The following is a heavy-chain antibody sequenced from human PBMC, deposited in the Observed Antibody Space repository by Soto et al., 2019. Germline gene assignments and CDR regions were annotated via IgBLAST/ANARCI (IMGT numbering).Heavy chain of an antibody. Sequence: QVQLQESGPGLVKPSGTLSLTCVVSGASISSNNWRSWVRQPPGKGLEWIGEIYHSGTTSYNPSLKSRVTMSGDKSKNPFPLKVTSVTAADTAVYFCAKDGSGHPYYSDNWGQGTLVTVSS. V-gene: IGHV4-4*02. CDR1: GASISSNNW. CDR3: AKDGSGHPYYSDN. J-gene: IGHJ4*02. CDR2: IYHSGTT. D-gene: IGHD1-26*01.